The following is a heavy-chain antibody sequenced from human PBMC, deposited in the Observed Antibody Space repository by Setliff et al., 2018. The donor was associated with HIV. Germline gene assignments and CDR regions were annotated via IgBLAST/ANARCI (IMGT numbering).Heavy chain of an antibody. J-gene: IGHJ4*02. V-gene: IGHV3-49*04. CDR3: TRVGPSSQPHYY. CDR1: GFTFDDYG. Sequence: GSLRLSCAASGFTFDDYGMSWVRQAPGKGLEWVSGIIRSQPYGGTPEYATSVKGRFIISRDDSKSIAYLQMNSLKTEDTAVYYCTRVGPSSQPHYYWGQGALVTVSS. D-gene: IGHD2-2*01. CDR2: IRSQPYGGTP.